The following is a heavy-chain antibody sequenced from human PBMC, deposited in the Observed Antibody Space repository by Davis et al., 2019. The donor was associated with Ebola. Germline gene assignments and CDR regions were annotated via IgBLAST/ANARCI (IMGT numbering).Heavy chain of an antibody. J-gene: IGHJ4*02. V-gene: IGHV1-69*13. CDR2: IIPIFGTA. CDR3: AREPLHYGAPTDY. CDR1: GGTFSSYA. Sequence: SVKVSCKASGGTFSSYAISWVRQAPGQGLEWMGGIIPIFGTANYAQKFQGRVTITADESTSTAYMELSSLRSEDTAVYYCAREPLHYGAPTDYWGQGTLVTVSS. D-gene: IGHD4-17*01.